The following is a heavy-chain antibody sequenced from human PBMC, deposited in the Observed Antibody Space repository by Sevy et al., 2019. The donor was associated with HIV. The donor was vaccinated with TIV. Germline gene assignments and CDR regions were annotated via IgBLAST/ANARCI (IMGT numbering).Heavy chain of an antibody. CDR2: ISGSGGST. CDR1: GFTFSSYA. Sequence: GGSLRLSCAASGFTFSSYAMSWVRQAPGKGLEWVSAISGSGGSTYYADSVKGRFTISRDNSKNTLYLQMNSLRAEDTAVYYCAKALWGGDDKDLFDYWGQGTLVTVSS. CDR3: AKALWGGDDKDLFDY. J-gene: IGHJ4*02. V-gene: IGHV3-23*01. D-gene: IGHD2-21*02.